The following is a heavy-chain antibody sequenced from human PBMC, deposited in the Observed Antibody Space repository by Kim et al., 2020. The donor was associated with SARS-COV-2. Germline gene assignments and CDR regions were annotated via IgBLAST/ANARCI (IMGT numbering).Heavy chain of an antibody. Sequence: SETLSLTCTVSVGSISSYYWSWIRQPPGKGLEWIGYIYYSGSTNYNPSLKSRVTISVDTSKNQFSLKLSSVTAADTAVYYCARDRLLWFGELSYYYYGMDVWGQGTTVTVSS. CDR3: ARDRLLWFGELSYYYYGMDV. CDR2: IYYSGST. J-gene: IGHJ6*02. CDR1: VGSISSYY. D-gene: IGHD3-10*01. V-gene: IGHV4-59*13.